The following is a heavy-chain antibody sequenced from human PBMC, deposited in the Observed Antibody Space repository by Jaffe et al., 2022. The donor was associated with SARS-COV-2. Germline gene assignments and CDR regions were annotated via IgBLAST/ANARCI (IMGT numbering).Heavy chain of an antibody. CDR1: GGSISSYY. CDR3: ARGGEVYSGYTLGYYYGMDV. J-gene: IGHJ6*02. V-gene: IGHV4-59*01. Sequence: QVQLQESGPGLVKPSETLSLTCTVSGGSISSYYWSWIRQPPGKGLEWIGYIYYSGSTNYNPSLKSRVTISVDTSKNQFSLKLSSVTAADTAVYYCARGGEVYSGYTLGYYYGMDVWGQGTTVTVSS. D-gene: IGHD5-12*01. CDR2: IYYSGST.